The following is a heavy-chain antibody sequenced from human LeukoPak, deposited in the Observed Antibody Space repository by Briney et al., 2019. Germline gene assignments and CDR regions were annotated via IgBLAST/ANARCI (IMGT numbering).Heavy chain of an antibody. Sequence: GGSLRLSCAASGFTFSSYAMSWVRQAPGKGLEWVSAISGSGGSTYYADSVKGRFTISRDNSKNTLYLQMNSLRAEDTAVYYCARAGDFGGKRDNWLDPWGQGTLVTVSS. J-gene: IGHJ5*02. D-gene: IGHD4-23*01. V-gene: IGHV3-23*01. CDR1: GFTFSSYA. CDR3: ARAGDFGGKRDNWLDP. CDR2: ISGSGGST.